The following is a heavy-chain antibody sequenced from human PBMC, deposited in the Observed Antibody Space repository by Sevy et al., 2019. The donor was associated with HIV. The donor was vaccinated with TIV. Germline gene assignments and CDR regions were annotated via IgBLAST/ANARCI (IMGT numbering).Heavy chain of an antibody. CDR1: GFTFSSYS. J-gene: IGHJ3*02. CDR3: ARDAREGSGYFHDGFDM. CDR2: ISSRSNYI. V-gene: IGHV3-21*01. D-gene: IGHD3-3*01. Sequence: GSLRLSCAASGFTFSSYSMNWVRQAPGKGLEWVSSISSRSNYIYYADSVKGRFTISRDNAKNSLYLQMNSLRAEDTAIYSCARDAREGSGYFHDGFDMWGQGTMVTVSS.